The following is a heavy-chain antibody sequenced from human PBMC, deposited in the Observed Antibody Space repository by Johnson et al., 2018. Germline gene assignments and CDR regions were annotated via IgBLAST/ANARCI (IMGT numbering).Heavy chain of an antibody. V-gene: IGHV3-11*04. CDR3: ARDLARYYYDSSGFDI. J-gene: IGHJ3*02. CDR2: ISSSGSTI. D-gene: IGHD3-22*01. Sequence: QVQLVESGGGLVKPGGSLRLSCAASGFTFSDYYMSWIRQAPGKGLEWVSYISSSGSTIYYADSVNGRFTISRDNAKNSLYLQMNSLRAEDTAVYYCARDLARYYYDSSGFDIWGQGTMVTVSS. CDR1: GFTFSDYY.